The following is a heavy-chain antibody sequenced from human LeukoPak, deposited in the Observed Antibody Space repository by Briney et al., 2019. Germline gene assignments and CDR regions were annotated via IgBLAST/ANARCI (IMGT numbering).Heavy chain of an antibody. D-gene: IGHD3-22*01. V-gene: IGHV4-59*01. CDR3: ARSSGSHFGP. J-gene: IGHJ5*02. CDR1: GGSISSNF. Sequence: SETLSLTCTVSGGSISSNFWSWIRQPPGKGLEWIAYIYYSGTTKYNPSLESRVAISVDTSKNQFSLNLKSVTTADTAVYYCARSSGSHFGPWGQGTLVTVSS. CDR2: IYYSGTT.